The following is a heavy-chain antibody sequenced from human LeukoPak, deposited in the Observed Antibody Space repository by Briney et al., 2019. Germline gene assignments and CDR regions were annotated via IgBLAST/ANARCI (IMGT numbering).Heavy chain of an antibody. CDR2: IIPIFGTA. CDR1: GGTFSSYA. J-gene: IGHJ6*03. Sequence: SVKVSCKASGGTFSSYAISWVRQAPGQWLEWMGGIIPIFGTANYAQKFQGRVTITADESTSTAYMELSSLRSEDTAVYYCARDGYYYDSSGPKHYYYYYYMDVWGKGTTVTISS. D-gene: IGHD3-22*01. CDR3: ARDGYYYDSSGPKHYYYYYYMDV. V-gene: IGHV1-69*13.